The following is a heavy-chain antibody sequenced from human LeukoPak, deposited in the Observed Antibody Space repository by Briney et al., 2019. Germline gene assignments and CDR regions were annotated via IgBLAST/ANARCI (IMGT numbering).Heavy chain of an antibody. CDR3: AKAGSSGWYGGYYYMDV. V-gene: IGHV3-30*02. J-gene: IGHJ6*03. CDR1: GFTFSSYG. Sequence: PGGSLRLSCAASGFTFSSYGIHWVRQAPGKGLEWVAFIRYDGSNKYYADSVKGRFTISRDNSKNTLYLQMNSLRAEDTAVYYCAKAGSSGWYGGYYYMDVWGKGTTVTVSS. CDR2: IRYDGSNK. D-gene: IGHD6-19*01.